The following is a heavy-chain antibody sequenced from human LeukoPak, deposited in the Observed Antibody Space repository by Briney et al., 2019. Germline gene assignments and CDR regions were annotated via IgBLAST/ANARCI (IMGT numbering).Heavy chain of an antibody. CDR2: IYSGGST. J-gene: IGHJ4*02. Sequence: GGSLRLSCAASGLTVSSNYMSWVRQAPGKGLEWVSIIYSGGSTYYADSVKGRFTISRDNSKNTLYLQMNSLRAEDTAMYYCASIYCSGGSCSRKDFDYWGQGTLVTVSS. V-gene: IGHV3-53*01. CDR1: GLTVSSNY. D-gene: IGHD2-15*01. CDR3: ASIYCSGGSCSRKDFDY.